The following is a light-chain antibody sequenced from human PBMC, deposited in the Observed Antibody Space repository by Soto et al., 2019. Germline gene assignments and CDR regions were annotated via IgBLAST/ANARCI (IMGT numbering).Light chain of an antibody. V-gene: IGKV1-12*01. CDR2: AVS. CDR3: QHATSLPWT. Sequence: DIQMTQSPSSVSASVGDRVTITCRASEHIDKNFLAWYQQRPGEAPNLLIYAVSALRSGVPSRFSGSGPGTDFTLAISGLQPDDFATYYCQHATSLPWTFGLGTTVEIK. CDR1: EHIDKNF. J-gene: IGKJ1*01.